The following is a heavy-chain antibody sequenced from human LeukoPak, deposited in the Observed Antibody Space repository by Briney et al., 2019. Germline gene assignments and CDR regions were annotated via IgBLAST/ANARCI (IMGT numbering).Heavy chain of an antibody. CDR3: ARAPITSPFYFDY. D-gene: IGHD2-2*01. CDR1: GYNFSSQT. Sequence: GGSLRLSCAASGYNFSSQTMNWVRQAPGKGLEWVSGINWSGGSTGYADPLRGRVTISRDNAKNSLYLQMDSLRAEDTALYYCARAPITSPFYFDYWGQGTLVTVSS. CDR2: INWSGGST. J-gene: IGHJ4*02. V-gene: IGHV3-20*04.